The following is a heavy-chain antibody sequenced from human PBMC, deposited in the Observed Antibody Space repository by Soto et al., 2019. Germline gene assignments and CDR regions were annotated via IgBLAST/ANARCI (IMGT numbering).Heavy chain of an antibody. CDR3: ARSKVTTSYYYGMDV. Sequence: AASVKVSCKASGGTFSSYAISWVRQAPGQGLEWMGGIIPIFGTANYAQKFQGRVTITADESTSTAYMELSSLRSEDTAVYYCARSKVTTSYYYGMDVWGQGTTVTVSS. CDR1: GGTFSSYA. V-gene: IGHV1-69*13. D-gene: IGHD4-4*01. J-gene: IGHJ6*02. CDR2: IIPIFGTA.